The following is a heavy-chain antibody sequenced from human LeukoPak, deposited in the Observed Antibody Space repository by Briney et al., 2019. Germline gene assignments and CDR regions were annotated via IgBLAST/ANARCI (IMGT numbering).Heavy chain of an antibody. D-gene: IGHD6-6*01. CDR3: AREIAARQRNY. CDR1: GYTFTSYY. J-gene: IGHJ4*02. CDR2: INPSGGST. V-gene: IGHV1-46*01. Sequence: ASVKVSCKASGYTFTSYYMHWVRQAPGQGLEWMGIINPSGGSTSYAQKFQGRVTMTRETSTSTVYMELGSLRSEDTAVYYCAREIAARQRNYWGQGTLVTVSS.